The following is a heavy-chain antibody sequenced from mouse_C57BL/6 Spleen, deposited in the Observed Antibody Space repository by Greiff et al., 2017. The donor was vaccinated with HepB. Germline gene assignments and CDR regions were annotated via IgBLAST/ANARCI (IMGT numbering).Heavy chain of an antibody. V-gene: IGHV1-80*01. CDR1: GYAFSSYW. J-gene: IGHJ2*01. D-gene: IGHD2-1*01. Sequence: QVQLQQSGAELVKAGASVKISCKASGYAFSSYWMNWVKQRPGKGLEWIRQIYPGDGDTNYNGKFKGKATLTADKSSSTAYMQLSSLTSEDSAVYFCARRGNYHHYFDYWGQGTTLTVSS. CDR3: ARRGNYHHYFDY. CDR2: IYPGDGDT.